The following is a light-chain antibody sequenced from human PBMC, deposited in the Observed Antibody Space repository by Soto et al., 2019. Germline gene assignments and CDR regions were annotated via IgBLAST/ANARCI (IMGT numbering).Light chain of an antibody. Sequence: QSVLTQPPSASGPPGQRVTISCSGSTSTIGSNTGNWFQHLPGTAPKLLIYGNNQRPSGVPDRFSGSKSGTSASLAISGLQAEDEADYDCGTWDGSRNVLDVFGTGTKLTVL. J-gene: IGLJ1*01. CDR3: GTWDGSRNVLDV. CDR1: TSTIGSNT. CDR2: GNN. V-gene: IGLV1-44*01.